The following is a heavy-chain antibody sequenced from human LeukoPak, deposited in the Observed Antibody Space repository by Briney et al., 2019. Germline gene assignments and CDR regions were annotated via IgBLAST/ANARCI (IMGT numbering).Heavy chain of an antibody. V-gene: IGHV4-38-2*01. D-gene: IGHD4-17*01. J-gene: IGHJ4*02. Sequence: SETLSLTCAVSGYSIRSGDYWGWIRQSPGKGLEWIGSIYHSGSTLYNPSLESRVTISVDTSKNRFSLMLSSVTAADTAIYYCARNRSVTTTPGFDHWGQGTLVTVSS. CDR1: GYSIRSGDY. CDR3: ARNRSVTTTPGFDH. CDR2: IYHSGST.